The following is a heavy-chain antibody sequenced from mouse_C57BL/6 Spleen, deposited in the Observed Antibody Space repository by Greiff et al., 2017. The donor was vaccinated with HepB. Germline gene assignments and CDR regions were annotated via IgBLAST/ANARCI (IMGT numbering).Heavy chain of an antibody. CDR3: ARCYYYGSSHWYFDV. CDR2: IDPSDSYT. CDR1: GYTFTSYW. D-gene: IGHD1-1*01. Sequence: QVQLQQPGAELVKPGASVKLSCKASGYTFTSYWMQWVKQRPGQGLEWIGEIDPSDSYTNYNQKFKGKATLTVDTSSSTAYMQLSSLTSEDSAVYYCARCYYYGSSHWYFDVWGTGTTVTVSS. J-gene: IGHJ1*03. V-gene: IGHV1-50*01.